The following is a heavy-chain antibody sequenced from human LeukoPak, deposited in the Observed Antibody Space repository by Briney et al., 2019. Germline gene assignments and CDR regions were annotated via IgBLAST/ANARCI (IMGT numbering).Heavy chain of an antibody. CDR2: ILNDGSQE. Sequence: GGSLRLSCAASGFTFSSHRMHWVRQAPGKGLEWVAVILNDGSQEKYADSVKCRFTISRENSKNTLFLQMTSMRAEDTAVYYCARDDALGDNALDIWGQGTMVTVSS. V-gene: IGHV3-33*01. D-gene: IGHD3-16*01. CDR3: ARDDALGDNALDI. J-gene: IGHJ3*02. CDR1: GFTFSSHR.